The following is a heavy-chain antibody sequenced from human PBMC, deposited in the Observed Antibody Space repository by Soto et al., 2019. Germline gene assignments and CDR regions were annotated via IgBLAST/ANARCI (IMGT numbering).Heavy chain of an antibody. CDR2: ISGSGGST. CDR3: AKEINFPGTAAAGTFDY. D-gene: IGHD6-13*01. Sequence: GGSLRLSCAASGFTFSSYAMSWVRQAPGKGLEWVSAISGSGGSTYYADSVKGRFTISRDNSKNTLYLQMNSLRAEDMAVYYCAKEINFPGTAAAGTFDYWGQGTLVTVSS. CDR1: GFTFSSYA. V-gene: IGHV3-23*01. J-gene: IGHJ4*02.